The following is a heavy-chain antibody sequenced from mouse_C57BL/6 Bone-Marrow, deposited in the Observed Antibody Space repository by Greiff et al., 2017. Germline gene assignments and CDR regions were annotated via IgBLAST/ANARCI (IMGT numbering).Heavy chain of an antibody. CDR1: GYAFSSSW. D-gene: IGHD1-1*01. V-gene: IGHV1-82*01. CDR2: IYPGDGDT. Sequence: QVQLQQSGPELVKPGASVKISCKASGYAFSSSWMHWLKQRPGKGLEWIGRIYPGDGDTNYNGKFKGKATLTADRSSSTAYMQLSSLTSEDSEVYCCARDYGSSFWFAYWGQGTLVTVSA. CDR3: ARDYGSSFWFAY. J-gene: IGHJ3*01.